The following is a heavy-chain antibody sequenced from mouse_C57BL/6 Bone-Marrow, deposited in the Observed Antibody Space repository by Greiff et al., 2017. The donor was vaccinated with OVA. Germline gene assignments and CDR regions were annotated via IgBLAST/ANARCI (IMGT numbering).Heavy chain of an antibody. CDR1: GYSFTLYY. V-gene: IGHV1-66*01. CDR2: TYPGSVNT. CDR3: ARSNYGGLAMDY. Sequence: VQLQQSGPELVKPGASVKLSCKASGYSFTLYYIPWVKPRPGQGLEWIGWTYPGSVNTKYNEKFKGKATLTTDTSSSTAYMQLSSLTSEDSAVYYCARSNYGGLAMDYWGQGTSVTVSS. J-gene: IGHJ4*01. D-gene: IGHD2-5*01.